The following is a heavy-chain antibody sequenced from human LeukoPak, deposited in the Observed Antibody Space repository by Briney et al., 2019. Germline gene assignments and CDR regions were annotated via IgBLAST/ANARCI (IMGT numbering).Heavy chain of an antibody. Sequence: GGSLRLSCAASGFTVSSNYMSWVRQAPGMGLEWVAIIYRGGSTYYADSVKGRFTVSRDDSKNTIYLQMNSLRAEDTAVYYCAREYLGIPYYFDYWGQGTLVTVSS. CDR3: AREYLGIPYYFDY. CDR1: GFTVSSNY. CDR2: IYRGGST. V-gene: IGHV3-53*01. J-gene: IGHJ4*02. D-gene: IGHD2-2*01.